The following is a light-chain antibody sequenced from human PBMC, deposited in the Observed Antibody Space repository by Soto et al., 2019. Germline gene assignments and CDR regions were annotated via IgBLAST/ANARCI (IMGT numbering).Light chain of an antibody. CDR3: QQFGSSPQT. CDR2: GAS. J-gene: IGKJ1*01. Sequence: EIVLTQSPGTLSLSPGERATLSCRASQSVSSSHLVWYQQKPGQAPRLLIYGASSRATVIPDRFSGSGSGTDFTLTISRLEPEDFAVYFCQQFGSSPQTFGQGTKVDIK. V-gene: IGKV3-20*01. CDR1: QSVSSSH.